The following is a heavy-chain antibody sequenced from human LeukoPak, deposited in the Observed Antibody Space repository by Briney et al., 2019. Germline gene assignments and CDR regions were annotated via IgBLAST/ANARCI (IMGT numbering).Heavy chain of an antibody. Sequence: GGSLRLSCEASGFTFSNYAMHWVRQAPGEGLEWVAVIWYGGSNKYYADSVKGRFTISRDNSKNTLYLQMNSLRAEDTAVYYCAQGAGWKTGGRGYFDYWGQGTLVTVSS. CDR2: IWYGGSNK. V-gene: IGHV3-33*06. CDR3: AQGAGWKTGGRGYFDY. CDR1: GFTFSNYA. J-gene: IGHJ4*02. D-gene: IGHD7-27*01.